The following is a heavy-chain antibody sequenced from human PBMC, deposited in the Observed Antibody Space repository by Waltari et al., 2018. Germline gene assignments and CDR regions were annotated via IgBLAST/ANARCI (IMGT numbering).Heavy chain of an antibody. CDR3: ARERASGNYHEY. CDR1: GDSISGSYY. Sequence: QLQLQQSGPGLVKPSQTLSLACSLSGDSISGSYYWNWVRQTAGEGLEWLGYIYSSGSTKYNPSLQSRATISIVNKTQFSLKLTSVTAADTAVYYCARERASGNYHEYWGQGTLVTVSS. D-gene: IGHD1-26*01. CDR2: IYSSGST. J-gene: IGHJ4*02. V-gene: IGHV4-61*09.